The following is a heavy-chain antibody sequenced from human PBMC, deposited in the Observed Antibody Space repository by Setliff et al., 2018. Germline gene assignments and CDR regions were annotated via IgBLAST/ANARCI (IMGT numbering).Heavy chain of an antibody. CDR3: ARTYSSSWYSEYFQD. CDR1: GGSFTPYY. D-gene: IGHD6-13*01. CDR2: IYYSGST. V-gene: IGHV4-59*08. J-gene: IGHJ1*01. Sequence: SETLSLTCTVSGGSFTPYYWSWIRQPPGKGLEWIGYIYYSGSTNYNPSLKSRVTISVDTSKNQFSLKLSSVTAADTAVYYCARTYSSSWYSEYFQDWGRGTLVTVSS.